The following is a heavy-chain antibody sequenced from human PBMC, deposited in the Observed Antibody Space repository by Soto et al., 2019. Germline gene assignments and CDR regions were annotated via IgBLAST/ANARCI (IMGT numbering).Heavy chain of an antibody. V-gene: IGHV3-30*18. CDR2: ISYDGGNE. Sequence: GGSLRLSFAASGFTFSRDLMHCFGQAPGEGLEWVAVISYDGGNENHADSVKGRFTISRDNSKDTLYLQMNSLRAEDTAVYYCAKVQSVPLGALDYWGQGTLVSVSS. CDR3: AKVQSVPLGALDY. CDR1: GFTFSRDL. J-gene: IGHJ4*02. D-gene: IGHD2-2*01.